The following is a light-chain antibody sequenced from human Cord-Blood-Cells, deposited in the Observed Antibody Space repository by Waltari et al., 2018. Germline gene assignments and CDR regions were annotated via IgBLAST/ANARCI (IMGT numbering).Light chain of an antibody. CDR1: QGISRW. CDR2: AAS. J-gene: IGKJ1*01. Sequence: DIQMTQSPSSVSASVGDRVNITCRASQGISRWLACYQQKPGKAPNLLIYAASSLQSGVPSRFSGSGSGTDFTLTISSLQPEDFATYYCQQANSFPWTFGQGTKVEIK. CDR3: QQANSFPWT. V-gene: IGKV1D-12*01.